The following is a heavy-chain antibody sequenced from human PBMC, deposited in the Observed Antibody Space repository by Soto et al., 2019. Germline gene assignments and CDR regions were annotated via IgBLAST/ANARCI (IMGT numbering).Heavy chain of an antibody. CDR3: ARGRDYYGSGSRTYNWFDP. J-gene: IGHJ5*02. Sequence: QVQLQQWGAGLLKPSETLSLTCAVYGGSFSGYYWSWIRQPPGKGLEWIGEINHSGSTNYNPSLKSRVTISVDPSKNQFSLKLSSVTAADTAVYYCARGRDYYGSGSRTYNWFDPWGQGTLVTVSS. D-gene: IGHD3-10*01. CDR1: GGSFSGYY. V-gene: IGHV4-34*01. CDR2: INHSGST.